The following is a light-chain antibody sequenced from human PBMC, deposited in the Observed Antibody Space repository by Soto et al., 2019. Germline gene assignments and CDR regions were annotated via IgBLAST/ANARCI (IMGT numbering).Light chain of an antibody. V-gene: IGKV3-15*01. CDR3: QHYNNWPPWT. Sequence: ELVLTQSPGTLSLSPGERATLSWWASQSVSSNLSWYQQKPGQAPRLLIYDASTRATGIPATFSGSGSGTEFTLTISSLQSEDFAVYYCQHYNNWPPWTFGQGTQVDIK. CDR2: DAS. CDR1: QSVSSN. J-gene: IGKJ1*01.